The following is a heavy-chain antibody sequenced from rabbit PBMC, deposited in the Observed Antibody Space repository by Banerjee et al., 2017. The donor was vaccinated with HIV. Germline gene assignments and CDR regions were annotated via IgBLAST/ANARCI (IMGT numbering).Heavy chain of an antibody. J-gene: IGHJ4*01. V-gene: IGHV1S40*01. CDR1: GFSFSNKYV. CDR2: INTSTGNT. CDR3: ARGYSYHYAYAGNL. D-gene: IGHD6-1*01. Sequence: QSLEESGGDLVKPGASLTLTCTASGFSFSNKYVMCWVRQAPGKGLEWIACINTSTGNTVYASWAKGRFTISKTSSTTVTLQMTSLTAADTATYFCARGYSYHYAYAGNLWGPGTLVTVS.